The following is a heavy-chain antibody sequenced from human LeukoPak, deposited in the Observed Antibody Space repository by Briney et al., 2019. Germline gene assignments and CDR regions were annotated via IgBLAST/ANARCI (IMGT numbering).Heavy chain of an antibody. V-gene: IGHV1-18*01. Sequence: ASVKVSCKASDDTFSNYGISWVRQAPGQGLEWMGWISAYNGSTNYAQKLQGRVTMTTDTSTSTAYMELRSLRSDDTAVYYCAREGLVAIFGVVDYYYYMDVWGKGTTVTVSS. D-gene: IGHD3-3*01. CDR3: AREGLVAIFGVVDYYYYMDV. CDR1: DDTFSNYG. CDR2: ISAYNGST. J-gene: IGHJ6*03.